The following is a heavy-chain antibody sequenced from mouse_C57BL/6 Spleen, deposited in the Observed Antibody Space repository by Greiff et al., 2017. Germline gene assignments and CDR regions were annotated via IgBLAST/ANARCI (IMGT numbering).Heavy chain of an antibody. CDR3: ARLTTVVDYYAMDY. CDR1: GFTFSSYT. D-gene: IGHD1-1*01. Sequence: EVKLVESGGGLVKPGGSLKLSCAASGFTFSSYTMSWVRQTPEKRLAWVATISGGGGNTYYPDSVKGRFTISRDNAKNTLYLQMSSLRSEDTALYYCARLTTVVDYYAMDYWGQGTSVTVSS. V-gene: IGHV5-9*01. CDR2: ISGGGGNT. J-gene: IGHJ4*01.